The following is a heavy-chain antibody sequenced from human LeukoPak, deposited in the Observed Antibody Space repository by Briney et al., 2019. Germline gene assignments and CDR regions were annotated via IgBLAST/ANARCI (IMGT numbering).Heavy chain of an antibody. V-gene: IGHV3-7*01. CDR3: ARWTGIPAHTGFEY. CDR1: GFTFSSYA. J-gene: IGHJ4*02. CDR2: IMQDGSEK. Sequence: GGSLRLSCAASGFTFSSYAMSWVRQAPGKGLEWVANIMQDGSEKYYVDSVKGRFTISRDNTKSSLYLQMNSLRAEDTALYYCARWTGIPAHTGFEYWGQGTLVTVSS. D-gene: IGHD6-13*01.